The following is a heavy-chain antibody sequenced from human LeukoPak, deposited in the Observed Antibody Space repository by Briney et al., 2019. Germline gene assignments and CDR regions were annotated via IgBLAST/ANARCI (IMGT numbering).Heavy chain of an antibody. Sequence: ASVKVSCKASGYTFTGYYMHWVRQAPGQGPEWMGWINPNSGGTNYAQKFQGRVTMTRDTSISTAYMELSRLRSDDTAVYYCARTSSRVYYYYMDVSGKGTTVTISS. D-gene: IGHD6-13*01. CDR3: ARTSSRVYYYYMDV. J-gene: IGHJ6*03. CDR1: GYTFTGYY. CDR2: INPNSGGT. V-gene: IGHV1-2*02.